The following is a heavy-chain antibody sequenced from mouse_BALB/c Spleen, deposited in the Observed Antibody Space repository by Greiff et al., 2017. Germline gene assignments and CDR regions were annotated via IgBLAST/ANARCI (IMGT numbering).Heavy chain of an antibody. J-gene: IGHJ3*01. CDR1: GYSITSGFY. D-gene: IGHD2-4*01. CDR3: ANYYDYAKFAY. CDR2: ISYDGSN. V-gene: IGHV3-6*02. Sequence: ESGPGLVKPSQSLSLPCPVTGYSITSGFYWNWIRQFPGNKLEWMGYISYDGSNNYNPSLKNRISITRDTSKNQFFLKLNSVTTEDTATYYCANYYDYAKFAYWGQGTLVTVSA.